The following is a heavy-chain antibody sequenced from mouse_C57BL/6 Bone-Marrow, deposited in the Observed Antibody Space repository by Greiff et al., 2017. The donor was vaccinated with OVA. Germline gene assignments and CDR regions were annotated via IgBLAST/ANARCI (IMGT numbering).Heavy chain of an antibody. J-gene: IGHJ2*01. CDR1: GYTFTDYN. D-gene: IGHD2-1*01. V-gene: IGHV1-22*01. CDR2: INPNNGGT. CDR3: ARSIYGNYWNHY. Sequence: VQLQQSGPELVKPGASVKMSCKASGYTFTDYNMHWVKQSHGKSLEWIGYINPNNGGTSYNQKFKGKATLTVNKSSSTAYMELRSLTSEDSAVYYCARSIYGNYWNHYWGQGTTLTVSS.